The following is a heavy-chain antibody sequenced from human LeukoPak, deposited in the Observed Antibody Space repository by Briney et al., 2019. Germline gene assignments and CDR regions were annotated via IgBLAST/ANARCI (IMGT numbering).Heavy chain of an antibody. CDR1: GGTFSSYA. CDR3: AITKHDYGDYYFDY. J-gene: IGHJ4*02. D-gene: IGHD4-17*01. Sequence: SVKVSCKASGGTFSSYAISWVRQAPGQGFEWMGGIIPIFGTANYAQKFQGRVTITADESTSTAYMELSSLRSEDTAVYYCAITKHDYGDYYFDYWGQGTLVTVSS. CDR2: IIPIFGTA. V-gene: IGHV1-69*01.